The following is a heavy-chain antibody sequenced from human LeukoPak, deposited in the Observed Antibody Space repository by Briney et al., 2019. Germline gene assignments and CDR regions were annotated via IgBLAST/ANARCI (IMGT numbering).Heavy chain of an antibody. D-gene: IGHD2-15*01. CDR2: IYYSGST. CDR1: GGSISSYY. Sequence: SETLPLTCTVSGGSISSYYWSWIRQPPGKGLEWIGYIYYSGSTNYNPSLKSRVTISVDTSKNQFSLKLSSVTAADTAVYYCASSYCSGGSCGLGGYYYYGMDVWGQGTTVTVSS. CDR3: ASSYCSGGSCGLGGYYYYGMDV. J-gene: IGHJ6*02. V-gene: IGHV4-59*01.